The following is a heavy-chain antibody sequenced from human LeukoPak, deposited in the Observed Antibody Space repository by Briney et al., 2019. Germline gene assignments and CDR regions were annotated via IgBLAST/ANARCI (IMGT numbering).Heavy chain of an antibody. V-gene: IGHV3-30*03. CDR2: ISFDGNNK. CDR1: GFNFNMYG. Sequence: GRSLRLSCEVSGFNFNMYGMHWVRQAPGKGLEWLAVISFDGNNKYYADSVKGRFTISRDNSKNTLYLQMNSLTAEDTAVYYCARHDYGDFHFDYWGQGTLVTVSS. CDR3: ARHDYGDFHFDY. J-gene: IGHJ4*02. D-gene: IGHD4-17*01.